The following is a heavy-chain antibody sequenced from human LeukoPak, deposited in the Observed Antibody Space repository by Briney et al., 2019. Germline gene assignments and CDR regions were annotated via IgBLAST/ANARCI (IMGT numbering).Heavy chain of an antibody. J-gene: IGHJ4*02. CDR1: GFTFSSYW. Sequence: PGGSLRLSCAASGFTFSSYWMSWVRQAPGKGLEWVANIKQDGSEKYYVDSVKGRFTISRDNAKNSLYLQMNSLRAEDTAVYYCARFLGGGYGGNRYFDYWGQGTLVTVSS. V-gene: IGHV3-7*01. CDR3: ARFLGGGYGGNRYFDY. CDR2: IKQDGSEK. D-gene: IGHD4-23*01.